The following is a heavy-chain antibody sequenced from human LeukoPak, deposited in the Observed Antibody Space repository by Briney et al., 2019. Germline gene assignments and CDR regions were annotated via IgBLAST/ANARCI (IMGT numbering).Heavy chain of an antibody. V-gene: IGHV3-48*04. CDR1: GFTFSSYS. CDR3: ARGRMDV. Sequence: GGSLRLSCAASGFTFSSYSMNWVRQAPGKGLEWVSYISSSSSTIYYADSVKGRFTISRDNAKNSLHLQMSSLRAEDTAVYYCARGRMDVWGKGTTVTVSS. CDR2: ISSSSSTI. J-gene: IGHJ6*03.